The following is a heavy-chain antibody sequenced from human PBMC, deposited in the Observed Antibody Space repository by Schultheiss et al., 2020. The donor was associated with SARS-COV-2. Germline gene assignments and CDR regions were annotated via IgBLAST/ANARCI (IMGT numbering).Heavy chain of an antibody. CDR1: GYTFTSYA. CDR3: ASLFY. Sequence: ASVKVSCKASGYTFTSYAMHWVRQAPGQRLEWMGWINAGNGNTNYAQKLRGRVTMTRNTSISTAYMELRSLRSEDTAVYYCASLFYWGQGTLVTVSS. V-gene: IGHV1-3*01. CDR2: INAGNGNT. J-gene: IGHJ4*02.